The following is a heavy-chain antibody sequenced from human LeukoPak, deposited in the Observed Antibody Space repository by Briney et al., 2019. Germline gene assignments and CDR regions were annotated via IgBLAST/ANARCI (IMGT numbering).Heavy chain of an antibody. V-gene: IGHV4-61*02. J-gene: IGHJ4*02. CDR2: IYTSGST. CDR3: ASTRAVWFGELLYDY. D-gene: IGHD3-10*01. CDR1: GGSISSGSYY. Sequence: SGTLSLTCTVSGGSISSGSYYWSWIRQPAGKGLEWIGRIYTSGSTNYNPSLKSRVTISVDTSKNQFSLKLSSVTAADTAVYYCASTRAVWFGELLYDYWGQGTLVTVSS.